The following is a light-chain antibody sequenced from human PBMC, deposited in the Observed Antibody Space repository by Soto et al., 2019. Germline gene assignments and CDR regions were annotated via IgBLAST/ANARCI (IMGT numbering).Light chain of an antibody. CDR2: DAS. CDR1: QSLSSS. Sequence: DIVLTQSPATLSLSPGERATLSCRASQSLSSSLAWYQQKPGQAPRLLIYDASNRATGIPARFSGSGSGTDFTLTISSLEPEDFAVYYCQQRSNWPPYTFGQGTKLEIK. V-gene: IGKV3-11*01. J-gene: IGKJ2*01. CDR3: QQRSNWPPYT.